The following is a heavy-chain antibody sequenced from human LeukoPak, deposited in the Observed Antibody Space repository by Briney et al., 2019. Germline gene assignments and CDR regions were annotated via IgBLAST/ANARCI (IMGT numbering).Heavy chain of an antibody. J-gene: IGHJ4*02. CDR2: ISSSSSTI. V-gene: IGHV3-48*01. D-gene: IGHD3-16*01. CDR3: ARDRDYAFDY. Sequence: GGSLRLSCAASGFTFSSYSMNWVRQAPGKGLEWVSYISSSSSTIYYADSVKGRFTISRDNAKNSLYLQMNSLRAEDTAVYYCARDRDYAFDYWGQGTLVTVSS. CDR1: GFTFSSYS.